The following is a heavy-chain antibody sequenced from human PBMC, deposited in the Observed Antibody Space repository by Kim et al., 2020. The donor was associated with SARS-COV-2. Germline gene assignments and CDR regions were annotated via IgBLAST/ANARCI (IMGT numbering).Heavy chain of an antibody. CDR1: GFTFSSYG. D-gene: IGHD3-10*01. Sequence: LSLTCAASGFTFSSYGMHWVRQAPGKGLEWVAVISYDGSNKYYTDSVKGRFTISRDNSKNTLYLQMNSLRAEDTAVYYCARDHRLVRGESGGMDVWGQGTTVTVSS. V-gene: IGHV3-33*05. J-gene: IGHJ6*02. CDR3: ARDHRLVRGESGGMDV. CDR2: ISYDGSNK.